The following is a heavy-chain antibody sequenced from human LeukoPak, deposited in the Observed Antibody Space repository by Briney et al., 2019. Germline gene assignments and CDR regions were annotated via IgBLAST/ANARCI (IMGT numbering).Heavy chain of an antibody. D-gene: IGHD3-3*01. CDR2: INHSGST. V-gene: IGHV4-34*01. CDR3: ARGRGPDYDFWSGYYRKVFDY. J-gene: IGHJ4*02. Sequence: SETLSLTCAVYGGSFSGYYWSWIRQPPGKGLEWIGEINHSGSTNYDPSLKSRVTISVDTSKNQFSLKLSSVTAADTAVYYCARGRGPDYDFWSGYYRKVFDYWGQGTLVTVSS. CDR1: GGSFSGYY.